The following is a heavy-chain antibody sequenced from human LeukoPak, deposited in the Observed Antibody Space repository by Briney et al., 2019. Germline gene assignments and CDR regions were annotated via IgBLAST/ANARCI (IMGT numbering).Heavy chain of an antibody. D-gene: IGHD2-2*01. CDR3: ARGLRYCSSTSCLNWFDP. V-gene: IGHV1-2*02. Sequence: GASVKVSCKASGYTFTGYYMHWLRQAPGQGLEWMGWINPNSGGTNYAQKFQGRVTMTRDTSISTAYMELSRLRSDDTAVYYCARGLRYCSSTSCLNWFDPWGQGTLVTVSS. CDR1: GYTFTGYY. J-gene: IGHJ5*02. CDR2: INPNSGGT.